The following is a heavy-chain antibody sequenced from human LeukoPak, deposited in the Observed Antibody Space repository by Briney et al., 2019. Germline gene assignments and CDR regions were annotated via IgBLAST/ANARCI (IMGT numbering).Heavy chain of an antibody. CDR3: ARARYYYDSSGYYYYYYYMDV. J-gene: IGHJ6*03. Sequence: SETLSLTCAVYGGSFSGYYWSWIRQPPGKGLEWFGEINHSGSTNYNPSLKSRVTISVDTSKNQFSLKLSSVTAADTAVCYCARARYYYDSSGYYYYYYYMDVWGKGTTVTVSS. CDR2: INHSGST. V-gene: IGHV4-34*01. CDR1: GGSFSGYY. D-gene: IGHD3-22*01.